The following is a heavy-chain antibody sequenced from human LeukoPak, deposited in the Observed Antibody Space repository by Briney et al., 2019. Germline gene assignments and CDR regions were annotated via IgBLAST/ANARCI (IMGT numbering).Heavy chain of an antibody. CDR1: GYTFTSYY. CDR2: INPSGGST. V-gene: IGHV1-46*01. J-gene: IGHJ6*03. CDR3: ARDSIRFVEWFTPSYYYYYMDV. D-gene: IGHD3-3*01. Sequence: ASVKVSCKASGYTFTSYYMHWVRQAPGQGLEWMGIINPSGGSTSYAQKFQGRVTMTRDTSTSTVYMELSSLRSEDTAVYYCARDSIRFVEWFTPSYYYYYMDVWGKGTTVTVSS.